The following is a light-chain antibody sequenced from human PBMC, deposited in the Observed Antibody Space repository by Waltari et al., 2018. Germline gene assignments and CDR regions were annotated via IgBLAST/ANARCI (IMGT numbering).Light chain of an antibody. V-gene: IGLV2-23*01. CDR1: SSDDGRYNL. J-gene: IGLJ3*02. CDR2: EGS. CDR3: CSYTAGSTWV. Sequence: QSALTQPASVSGSPGQSITISCTGTSSDDGRYNLVSWYQQHPGKAPKRMIYEGSKRPSGVSTRFSGSKSGNTASLTISGLQAEDEADYYCCSYTAGSTWVFGGGTKLTVL.